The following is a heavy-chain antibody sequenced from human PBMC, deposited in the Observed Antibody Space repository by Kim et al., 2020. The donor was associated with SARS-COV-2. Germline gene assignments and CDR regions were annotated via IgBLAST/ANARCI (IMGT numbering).Heavy chain of an antibody. V-gene: IGHV3-23*01. Sequence: GGSLRLSCAASGFTFSSSAMYWVRQAPGKGPEWVSTISDSGGGTYYADSVMGRFTISRDNSKDTLYLQMNSLRVDDTAIYYCAKGGYLDPWGQGTLVTVS. CDR1: GFTFSSSA. CDR2: ISDSGGGT. CDR3: AKGGYLDP. J-gene: IGHJ5*02. D-gene: IGHD3-22*01.